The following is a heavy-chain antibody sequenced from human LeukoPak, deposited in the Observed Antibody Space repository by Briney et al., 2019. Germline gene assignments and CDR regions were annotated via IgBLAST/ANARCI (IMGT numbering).Heavy chain of an antibody. CDR3: ARDGGSGSYYTGYYFDY. D-gene: IGHD3-10*01. V-gene: IGHV4-34*01. CDR2: INHSGST. J-gene: IGHJ4*02. CDR1: GGSFSGYY. Sequence: PSETLSLTCAVYGGSFSGYYWSWIRQPPGKGLEWIGEINHSGSTNYNPSLKSRVTISVDTSKNQFSLKLSSVTAADTAVYYCARDGGSGSYYTGYYFDYWGQGTLVTVSS.